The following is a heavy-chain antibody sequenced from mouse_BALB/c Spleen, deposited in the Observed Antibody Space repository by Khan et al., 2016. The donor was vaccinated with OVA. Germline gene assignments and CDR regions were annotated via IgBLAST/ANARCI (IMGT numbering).Heavy chain of an antibody. Sequence: QVQLKQSGAELVKPGASVKLSCKASGYTFNSYYMYWVKQRPGQGLEWIGEINPNNGDANFNEKYKNKATLTVDKSSNTAFMQLSSLTSEDSAVYYCTRSGYDSFAYWGQGTLVTVSA. J-gene: IGHJ3*01. V-gene: IGHV1S81*02. CDR1: GYTFNSYY. CDR3: TRSGYDSFAY. CDR2: INPNNGDA. D-gene: IGHD2-4*01.